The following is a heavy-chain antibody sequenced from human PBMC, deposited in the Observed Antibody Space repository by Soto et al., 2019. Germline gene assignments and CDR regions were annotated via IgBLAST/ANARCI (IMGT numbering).Heavy chain of an antibody. Sequence: SETLSLTCTVSGGSISSSSYYWGWIRQPPGKGLEWIGSIYYSGSTYYNPSLKSRVTISVDTSKNQFSLKLSSVTAADTAVYYCARHDFWGENWNDVFPQPFDYWGQGTLVTVSS. D-gene: IGHD1-1*01. CDR1: GGSISSSSYY. V-gene: IGHV4-39*01. CDR3: ARHDFWGENWNDVFPQPFDY. J-gene: IGHJ4*02. CDR2: IYYSGST.